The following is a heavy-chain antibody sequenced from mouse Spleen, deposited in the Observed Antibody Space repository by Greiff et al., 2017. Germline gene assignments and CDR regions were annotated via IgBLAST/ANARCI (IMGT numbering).Heavy chain of an antibody. J-gene: IGHJ4*01. CDR3: AIITTVVAKRVAMDY. D-gene: IGHD1-1*01. CDR2: IWRGGST. Sequence: QVQLQQSGPSLVQPSQSLSITCTVSGFSLTSYGVHWVRQSPGKGLEWLGVIWRGGSTDYNAAFMSRLSITKDNSKSQVFFKMNRLQADDTAIYYCAIITTVVAKRVAMDYWGQGTSVTVSS. V-gene: IGHV2-5-1*01. CDR1: GFSLTSYG.